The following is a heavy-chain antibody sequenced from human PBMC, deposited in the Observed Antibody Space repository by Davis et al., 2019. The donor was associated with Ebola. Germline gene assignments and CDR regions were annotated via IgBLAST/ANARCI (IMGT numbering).Heavy chain of an antibody. CDR2: INPNSGGT. V-gene: IGHV1-2*06. CDR1: GYTFTGYY. D-gene: IGHD2-2*02. J-gene: IGHJ4*02. Sequence: ASVKVSCKASGYTFTGYYMHWVRQAPGQGLEWMGRINPNSGGTNYVQKFQDRVTMTRDTSISTAYMELSRLRSDDTAVYYCARDGSVAAIELDYWGQGTLVTVSS. CDR3: ARDGSVAAIELDY.